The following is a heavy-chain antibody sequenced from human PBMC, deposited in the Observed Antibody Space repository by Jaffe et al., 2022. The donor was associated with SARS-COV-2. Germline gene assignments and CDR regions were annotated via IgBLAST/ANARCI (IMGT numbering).Heavy chain of an antibody. J-gene: IGHJ6*03. Sequence: QVQLQESGPGLVRPSETLSLTCTVSGGSISSYYWSWIRQPPGKGLEWIGYIHYSGSTNYNPSLKSRATISLDTSNNHFSLKLSSVTDADTAVYYCARAELLWSSGYYSYFMDVWGTGTTVTVSS. V-gene: IGHV4-59*01. CDR1: GGSISSYY. CDR3: ARAELLWSSGYYSYFMDV. CDR2: IHYSGST. D-gene: IGHD3-10*01.